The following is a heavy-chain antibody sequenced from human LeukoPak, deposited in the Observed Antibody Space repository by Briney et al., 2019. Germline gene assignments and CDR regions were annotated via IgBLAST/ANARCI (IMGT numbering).Heavy chain of an antibody. CDR1: GGSFSGYY. J-gene: IGHJ4*02. D-gene: IGHD5-18*01. Sequence: SETLSLTCAVYGGSFSGYYWSWIRHPPGKGLEWTGEINHSGSTNYNPSLKSRVTISVDTSKNQFSLKLSSVTAADTAVYYCAREGYSYGYERIDDYWGQGTLVTVSS. V-gene: IGHV4-34*01. CDR2: INHSGST. CDR3: AREGYSYGYERIDDY.